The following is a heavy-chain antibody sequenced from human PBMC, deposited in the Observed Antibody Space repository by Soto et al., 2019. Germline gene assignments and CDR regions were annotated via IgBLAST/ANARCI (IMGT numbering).Heavy chain of an antibody. CDR3: ARDWGGQAACGYGMDX. Sequence: PGGSLRLSCAGSGFPFSSYEIHWVRQAPGKGLEWVGFISYDGSNKYLEYSVKGRFTISIDNSKNTLYLKMNSLRPQDTAVYYCARDWGGQAACGYGMDXWGEGTTVTVSX. J-gene: IGHJ6*04. CDR2: ISYDGSNK. D-gene: IGHD2-21*01. CDR1: GFPFSSYE. V-gene: IGHV3-30-3*01.